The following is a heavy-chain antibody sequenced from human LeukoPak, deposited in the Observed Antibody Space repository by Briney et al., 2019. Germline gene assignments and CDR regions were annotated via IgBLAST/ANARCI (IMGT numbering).Heavy chain of an antibody. D-gene: IGHD2-2*02. CDR2: INPSGGST. CDR1: GYTFTSYY. CDR3: ARGVLPGAIEWSLDY. V-gene: IGHV1-46*01. J-gene: IGHJ4*02. Sequence: ASVKVSCKASGYTFTSYYMHWVRQAPGQGLEWMGIINPSGGSTSYAQKFQGRVTMTRDTSTSTVYMELSSLRSEDTAVYYCARGVLPGAIEWSLDYWGQGTLVTVSS.